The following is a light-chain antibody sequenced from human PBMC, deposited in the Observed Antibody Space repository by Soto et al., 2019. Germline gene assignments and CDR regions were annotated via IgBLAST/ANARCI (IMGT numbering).Light chain of an antibody. V-gene: IGKV3-15*01. CDR3: QQYNNWPRT. CDR1: QSVSSSY. CDR2: GTS. J-gene: IGKJ1*01. Sequence: EIVLTQSPGTLSLSPVERATLSCRASQSVSSSYLAWYQQKPGQAPRLLIYGTSSRATGIPVRFSGSGSGTDFPLTISSLQSEDFAVYYCQQYNNWPRTFGQGTKVDIK.